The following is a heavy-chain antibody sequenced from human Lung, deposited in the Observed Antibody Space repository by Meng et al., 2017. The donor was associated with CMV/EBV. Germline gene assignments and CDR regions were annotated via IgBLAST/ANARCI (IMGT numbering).Heavy chain of an antibody. CDR1: GYTFTGYY. CDR3: ARELDLQLGYCSGGSCYGRGNWFDP. D-gene: IGHD2-15*01. V-gene: IGHV1-2*02. CDR2: INPNSGGT. J-gene: IGHJ5*02. Sequence: SVXVSXXASGYTFTGYYMHWVRQAPGQGLEWMGWINPNSGGTNYAQKFQGRVTMTRDTSISTAYMELSRLRSDDTAVYYCARELDLQLGYCSGGSCYGRGNWFDPWGQGTXVTVAS.